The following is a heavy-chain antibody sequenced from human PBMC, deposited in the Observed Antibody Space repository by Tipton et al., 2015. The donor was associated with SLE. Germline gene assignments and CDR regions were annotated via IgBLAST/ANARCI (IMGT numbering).Heavy chain of an antibody. CDR1: GGSISSSSYY. Sequence: TLSLTCTVSGGSISSSSYYWGWIRQPPGKGLEWIGSIYYSGSTYYNPSLKSRVTISVDTSKNQFSLKLSSVTAADTAVYYCATHADRVYWGQGTLVTVSS. V-gene: IGHV4-39*07. CDR2: IYYSGST. J-gene: IGHJ4*02. CDR3: ATHADRVY.